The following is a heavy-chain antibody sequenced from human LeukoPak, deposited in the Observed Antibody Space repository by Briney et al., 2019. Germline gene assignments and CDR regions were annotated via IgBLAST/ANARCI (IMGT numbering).Heavy chain of an antibody. D-gene: IGHD6-6*01. V-gene: IGHV4-39*07. Sequence: SETLSLTCTVSGGSISSSSYYWGWIRQPPGKGLEWIGSIYYSGSTYYNPSLKSRVTISVDTSKNQFSLKLSSVTAADTAVYYCARGLKSYSSSLPFNYWGQGTLVTVSS. J-gene: IGHJ4*02. CDR2: IYYSGST. CDR1: GGSISSSSYY. CDR3: ARGLKSYSSSLPFNY.